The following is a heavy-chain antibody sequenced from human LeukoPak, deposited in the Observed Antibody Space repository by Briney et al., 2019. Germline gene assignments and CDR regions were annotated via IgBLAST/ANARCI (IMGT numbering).Heavy chain of an antibody. CDR1: GFTLSTNA. CDR3: AKDNRASDY. J-gene: IGHJ4*02. Sequence: PGGSLRLSCLTSGFTLSTNAMSWVRQAPGKGLEWISGISGSGASTYYADSVKGRFTISRDDSRNTLYLQMNSLRAEDTAVYYCAKDNRASDYWGQETLVTVSS. CDR2: ISGSGAST. V-gene: IGHV3-23*01.